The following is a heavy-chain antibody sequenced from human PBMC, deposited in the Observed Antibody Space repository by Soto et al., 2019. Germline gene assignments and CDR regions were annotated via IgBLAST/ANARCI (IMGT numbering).Heavy chain of an antibody. CDR3: TRDLAGRIAVAGTEGRAFDI. CDR1: GFTFGDYA. CDR2: IRSKAYGGTT. Sequence: GGSLRLSCTASGFTFGDYAMSWFRQAPGKGLEWVGFIRSKAYGGTTEYAAAGKGRLTISRDDSKRIAYLQMNSLKTEDTAVYYCTRDLAGRIAVAGTEGRAFDIWGQGTMVTVSS. D-gene: IGHD6-19*01. J-gene: IGHJ3*02. V-gene: IGHV3-49*03.